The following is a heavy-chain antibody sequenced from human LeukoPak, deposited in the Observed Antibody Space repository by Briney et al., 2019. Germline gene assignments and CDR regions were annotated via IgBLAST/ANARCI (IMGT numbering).Heavy chain of an antibody. J-gene: IGHJ4*02. V-gene: IGHV3-23*01. CDR2: ISGSGGST. CDR1: GFTFSSYA. D-gene: IGHD6-6*01. CDR3: AKRGSYSSSFTSTFDY. Sequence: PGGSLRLSCAASGFTFSSYAMSWVRQAPGKGLEWVSAISGSGGSTYYADSVKGRFTISRDNSKNTLYLQMNSLRAEDTAVYYCAKRGSYSSSFTSTFDYWGQGTLVTVSS.